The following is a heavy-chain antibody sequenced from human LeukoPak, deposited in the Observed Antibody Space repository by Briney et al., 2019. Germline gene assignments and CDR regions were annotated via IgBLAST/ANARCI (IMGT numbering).Heavy chain of an antibody. Sequence: GALRLACAASGFIFSDSYMSWIRQAPGKGLEWVSAISGSGGSTYYADSVKGRFTISRDNSKNTLYLQMNSLRAEDTAVYYCAKDRTTILTGLNWFDPWGQGTLVTVSS. D-gene: IGHD1-26*01. CDR2: ISGSGGST. CDR3: AKDRTTILTGLNWFDP. CDR1: GFIFSDSY. J-gene: IGHJ5*02. V-gene: IGHV3-23*01.